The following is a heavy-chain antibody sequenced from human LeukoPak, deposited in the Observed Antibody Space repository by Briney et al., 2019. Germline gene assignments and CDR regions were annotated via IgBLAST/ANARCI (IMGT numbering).Heavy chain of an antibody. CDR2: IYYSGST. CDR3: ARVVGYSYGRSDY. J-gene: IGHJ4*02. V-gene: IGHV4-59*12. D-gene: IGHD5-18*01. Sequence: SETLSLTCTVSGGSISSYYWSWIRQPPGKGLEWIGSIYYSGSTYYNASLKSRVTISADTSKNQCSLKLTSVTAADTAVYYCARVVGYSYGRSDYWGQGTLVSVSS. CDR1: GGSISSYY.